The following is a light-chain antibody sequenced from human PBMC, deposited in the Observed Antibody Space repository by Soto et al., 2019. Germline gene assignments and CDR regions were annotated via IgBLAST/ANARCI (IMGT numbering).Light chain of an antibody. J-gene: IGLJ2*01. CDR2: LNSDGSH. V-gene: IGLV4-69*01. CDR1: SGHSSYA. CDR3: QTWGSGPVV. Sequence: QLVLTQSPSASASLGASVKLTCTLSSGHSSYAIAWHQQQPEKGPRYLMKLNSDGSHSKGDGLPDRFSGSSSGAERYLTISSHRSDDEADYHCQTWGSGPVVFGGGTKLTVL.